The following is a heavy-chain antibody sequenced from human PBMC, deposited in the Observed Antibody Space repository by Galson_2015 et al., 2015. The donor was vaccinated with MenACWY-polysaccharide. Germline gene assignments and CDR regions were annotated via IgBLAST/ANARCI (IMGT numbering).Heavy chain of an antibody. Sequence: QSGAEVKKPGESLKISCKGSGYSFTNYWIAWVRQMPGKGLEWLGIIYPGDSDTRYSPSFEGQVTISADKSINTAYLQWSTLKASDTAMYYCASNYGLDVWGQVTTVTVSS. CDR1: GYSFTNYW. V-gene: IGHV5-51*03. CDR2: IYPGDSDT. J-gene: IGHJ6*02. CDR3: ASNYGLDV.